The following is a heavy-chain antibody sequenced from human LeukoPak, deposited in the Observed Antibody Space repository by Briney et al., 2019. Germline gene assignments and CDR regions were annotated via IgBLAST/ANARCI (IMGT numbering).Heavy chain of an antibody. CDR2: IYTSGTT. Sequence: PSETLSLTCTVSGGSISSYYWSWIRQPAGKGLEWIGRIYTSGTTNYNPSLKSRLTMSVDTSKNQFSLELSSVTAADTAVYFCARGGGRQLASSHSYFDYWGQGILVPVSS. CDR1: GGSISSYY. V-gene: IGHV4-4*07. D-gene: IGHD2-15*01. CDR3: ARGGGRQLASSHSYFDY. J-gene: IGHJ4*02.